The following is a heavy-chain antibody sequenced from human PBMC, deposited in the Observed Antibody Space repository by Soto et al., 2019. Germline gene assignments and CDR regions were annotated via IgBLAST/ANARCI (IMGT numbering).Heavy chain of an antibody. V-gene: IGHV4-34*01. CDR2: ISHSGST. J-gene: IGHJ6*03. CDR1: GRSFSGYY. CDR3: ARVPSDYYHYYMDV. Sequence: QVQLPQWGAGLLKPSETLSLTCAVYGRSFSGYYWSWIRQPPGKGLEWIGEISHSGSTNYNPSLKSRVTISVDTSKNQFSLKLSSVTAADTAVYYCARVPSDYYHYYMDVWGKGTTVTVSS.